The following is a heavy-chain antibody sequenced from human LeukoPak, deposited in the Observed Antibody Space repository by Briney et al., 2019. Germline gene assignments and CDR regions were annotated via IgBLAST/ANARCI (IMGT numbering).Heavy chain of an antibody. CDR2: INHSGST. CDR1: GGSFSGYY. D-gene: IGHD2-15*01. V-gene: IGHV4-34*01. CDR3: AXXXRXXXXXGXYHXYYYMDV. J-gene: IGHJ6*03. Sequence: SETLSLTCAVYGGSFSGYYWSWIRQPPGKGLEWIGEINHSGSTNYNPSLKSRVTISVDTSKNQFSLKPSSVTAADTALYYFAXXXRXXXXXGXYHXYYYMDVWGKGTTVTVSS.